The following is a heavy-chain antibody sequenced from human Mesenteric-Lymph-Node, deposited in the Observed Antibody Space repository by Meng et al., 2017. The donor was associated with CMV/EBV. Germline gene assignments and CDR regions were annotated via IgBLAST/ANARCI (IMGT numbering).Heavy chain of an antibody. D-gene: IGHD1-1*01. CDR3: TRVGTIGSAKGWFES. V-gene: IGHV3-53*01. Sequence: ASEFAVSSSYIGWVRQAPGKGLECVSVIYPDGDRYYGDSVRSRFIISRDNSRNTLSLQLDNLRAEDTAVYYCTRVGTIGSAKGWFESWGQGTLVTVSS. CDR1: EFAVSSSY. CDR2: IYPDGDR. J-gene: IGHJ5*01.